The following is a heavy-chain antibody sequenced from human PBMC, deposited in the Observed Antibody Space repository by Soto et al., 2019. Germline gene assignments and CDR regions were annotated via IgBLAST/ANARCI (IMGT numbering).Heavy chain of an antibody. CDR2: IYSGGST. D-gene: IGHD4-17*01. CDR3: AREGYGDYRFADAFDI. J-gene: IGHJ3*02. CDR1: GFTVSSNY. Sequence: EVQLVESGGGLVQPGGSLRLSCAASGFTVSSNYMSWVRQAPGKGLEWVSVIYSGGSTYYADSVKGRFTISRDNSKNTLYLQMNSLRAEDTAVYYCAREGYGDYRFADAFDIWGQGTMVTVSS. V-gene: IGHV3-66*01.